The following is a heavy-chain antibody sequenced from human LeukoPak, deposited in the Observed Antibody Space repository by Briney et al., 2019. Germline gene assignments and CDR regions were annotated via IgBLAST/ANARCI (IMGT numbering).Heavy chain of an antibody. CDR1: GFTFSNYA. V-gene: IGHV3-23*01. CDR2: ISGSGDTS. CDR3: AKLEGSGWSGYMDV. J-gene: IGHJ6*03. D-gene: IGHD6-19*01. Sequence: GGSLRLSCLGSGFTFSNYAMNWVRQAPGKGLEWVSAISGSGDTSYYADSVRGRFIISRDNSKNTLFLQLKSLRAEDTAIYYCAKLEGSGWSGYMDVWGKGTTVTVS.